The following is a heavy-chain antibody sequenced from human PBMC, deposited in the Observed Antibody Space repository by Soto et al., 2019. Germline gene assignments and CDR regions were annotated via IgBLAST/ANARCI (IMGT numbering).Heavy chain of an antibody. CDR1: GYDFTTYG. V-gene: IGHV1-18*01. J-gene: IGHJ4*02. D-gene: IGHD1-1*01. CDR3: ARVRYGDY. CDR2: ISAHNGNT. Sequence: QVHLVQSGAEVKKPGSSVKVSCKGSGYDFTTYGITWVRQAPGQGLEWMAWISAHNGNTDYAQKLQGRVTVTRDTSTRTAYMALRSLRSDDTAVYYCARVRYGDYWGQGALVTVSS.